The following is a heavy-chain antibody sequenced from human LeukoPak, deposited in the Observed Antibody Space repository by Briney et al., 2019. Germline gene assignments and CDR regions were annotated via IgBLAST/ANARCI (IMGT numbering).Heavy chain of an antibody. CDR1: GFXFSNFA. J-gene: IGHJ4*02. CDR3: AKGSTFGDLNYFDS. Sequence: GGSLRLSCAASGFXFSNFAISWVRQAPGKGLEWVSTISGSGGTTYYAASVKGRFTISRDTSKNTLFLQINSLRAEDTAVYYCAKGSTFGDLNYFDSWGQGALVTVSS. V-gene: IGHV3-23*01. D-gene: IGHD4-17*01. CDR2: ISGSGGTT.